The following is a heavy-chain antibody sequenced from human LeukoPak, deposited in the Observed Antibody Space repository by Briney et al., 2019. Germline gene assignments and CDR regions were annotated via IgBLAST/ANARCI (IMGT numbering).Heavy chain of an antibody. CDR3: SKDVCYYDSSGQPGRFDY. J-gene: IGHJ4*02. CDR2: ISGDGGST. CDR1: GFTFDDYA. V-gene: IGHV3-43*02. D-gene: IGHD3-22*01. Sequence: GGSLRLSCAASGFTFDDYAMHWVRQAPGKGLEWVSLISGDGGSTYYADSVKGRFTISRDNSKNALYLQMNSLRTEDTALYYCSKDVCYYDSSGQPGRFDYWGQGTLVTVSS.